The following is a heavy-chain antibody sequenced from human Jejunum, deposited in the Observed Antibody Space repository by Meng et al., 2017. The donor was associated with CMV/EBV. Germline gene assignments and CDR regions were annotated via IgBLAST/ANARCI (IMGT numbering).Heavy chain of an antibody. Sequence: QVHPQESGPGLVSPSETLSLPCTVSGDSHSNYFWSWIRQPAGKKLEWIGRISPSGNINYIPSLKGRVTMSLDTSNNQIFLNLTSVTAADTALYYCARGESRGYYYFDYWGQGILVTVSS. CDR3: ARGESRGYYYFDY. V-gene: IGHV4-4*07. D-gene: IGHD3-22*01. CDR1: GDSHSNYF. J-gene: IGHJ4*02. CDR2: ISPSGNI.